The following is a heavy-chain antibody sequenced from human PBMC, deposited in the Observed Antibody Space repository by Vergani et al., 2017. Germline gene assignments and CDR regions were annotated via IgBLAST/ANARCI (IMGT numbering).Heavy chain of an antibody. J-gene: IGHJ6*02. CDR1: GCTFNQYG. D-gene: IGHD3-9*01. Sequence: QVQLVESGGGVVQPGRSLRLSCAASGCTFNQYGMHWVRQAPGKGLEWVAVTWYDGNNKQYADSVKGRFTISRDNSKSTMYLQMNSLRDEDTGVYYCARGAYDILTGYYHYYYYYGMDVWGRGTTVTVSS. V-gene: IGHV3-33*01. CDR3: ARGAYDILTGYYHYYYYYGMDV. CDR2: TWYDGNNK.